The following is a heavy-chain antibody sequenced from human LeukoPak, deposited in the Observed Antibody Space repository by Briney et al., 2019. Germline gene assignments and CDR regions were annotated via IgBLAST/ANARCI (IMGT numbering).Heavy chain of an antibody. Sequence: GASVKVSCKAPGGTFSSYAISWVRQAPGQGLEWMGRIIPTLEIANYAQKFQGRVTISADKSTSTAYMELSSLRPEDTAVYYCARVTSGTWLWFWGQGTLVTVSS. J-gene: IGHJ4*02. CDR2: IIPTLEIA. V-gene: IGHV1-69*04. CDR1: GGTFSSYA. CDR3: ARVTSGTWLWF. D-gene: IGHD5-18*01.